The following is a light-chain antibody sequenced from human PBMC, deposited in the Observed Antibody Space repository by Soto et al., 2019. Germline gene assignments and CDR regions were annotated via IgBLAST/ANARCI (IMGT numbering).Light chain of an antibody. J-gene: IGKJ1*01. V-gene: IGKV1-9*01. CDR2: TAS. CDR1: QGITNY. Sequence: DIHFTQSPSFLSSSVGYIVTVTCLASQGITNYLAWYQQKPGKAPKPLIYTASTLQSGVPSRFSGSGAGTESTLTITGLQPEDFATYFCQQFHTYPWTFGQGTKVDIK. CDR3: QQFHTYPWT.